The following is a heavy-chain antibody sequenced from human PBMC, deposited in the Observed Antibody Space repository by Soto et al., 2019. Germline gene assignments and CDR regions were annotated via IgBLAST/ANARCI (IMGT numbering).Heavy chain of an antibody. CDR3: AKVAGGLGYFDL. J-gene: IGHJ2*01. D-gene: IGHD3-16*01. V-gene: IGHV3-23*01. CDR2: ISATGGNI. CDR1: GFIFSDYA. Sequence: EAQLLESGGGLARPGGSLKLSCVASGFIFSDYAMTWIRQAPGKGLEWVATISATGGNIEYRESLKGRFTISRDNSKKMVYLQINGLTADDTAGYYCAKVAGGLGYFDLWGRGTLVTVSS.